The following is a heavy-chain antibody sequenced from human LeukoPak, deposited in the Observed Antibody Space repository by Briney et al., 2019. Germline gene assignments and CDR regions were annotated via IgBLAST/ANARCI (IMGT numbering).Heavy chain of an antibody. J-gene: IGHJ6*03. CDR2: IYYSGST. D-gene: IGHD1-26*01. CDR3: ARDGSYASGYYYYYMDV. CDR1: GGSISSYY. V-gene: IGHV4-59*01. Sequence: SETLSLTCTVSGGSISSYYWSSIRQPPGKGLEWIGYIYYSGSTNYNPSLKSRVTISVDTSKNQFSLKLSSVTAADTAVYYCARDGSYASGYYYYYMDVWGKGTTVTVSS.